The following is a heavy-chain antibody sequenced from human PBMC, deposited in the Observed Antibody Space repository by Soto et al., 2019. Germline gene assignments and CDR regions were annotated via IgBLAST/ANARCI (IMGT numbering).Heavy chain of an antibody. CDR3: AREGTLRGWVDY. CDR1: GFTFSSYA. V-gene: IGHV3-30-3*01. D-gene: IGHD6-19*01. CDR2: ISYDGSNK. J-gene: IGHJ4*02. Sequence: QVQLVESGGGVVQSGRSLRLSCAASGFTFSSYAMHWVRQAPGKGLEWVAVISYDGSNKYYADSVKGRFTISRDNSKNTLYLQMNSLRAEDTAVYYCAREGTLRGWVDYWGQGTLVTVSS.